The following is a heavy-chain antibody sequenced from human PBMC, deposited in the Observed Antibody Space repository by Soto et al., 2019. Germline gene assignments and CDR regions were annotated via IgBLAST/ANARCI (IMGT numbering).Heavy chain of an antibody. J-gene: IGHJ6*02. CDR3: ARDRIAAHPPYYYYYGMDV. CDR2: ISSSSSYI. D-gene: IGHD6-6*01. CDR1: GFTFSSYS. Sequence: GGSLRLSCAASGFTFSSYSMNWVRQAPGKGLEWVSSISSSSSYIYYADSVKGRFTISRDNAKSSLYLQMNSLRAADTAVYYCARDRIAAHPPYYYYYGMDVWGQGTTVTVSS. V-gene: IGHV3-21*01.